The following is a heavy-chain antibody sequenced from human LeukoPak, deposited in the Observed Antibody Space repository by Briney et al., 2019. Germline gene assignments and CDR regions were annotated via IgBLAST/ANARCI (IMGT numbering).Heavy chain of an antibody. V-gene: IGHV3-33*01. CDR3: ARVYCSGNSCYGPFAY. D-gene: IGHD2-15*01. Sequence: PGGSLRLSCAASGFTFSSYGMHWVRQAPGKGLEWVANVWYDGSKKYYADSVKGRFTISRDNSKNTLYLQMNSLRAEDTAVYYCARVYCSGNSCYGPFAYWGQGGLVTGSS. CDR1: GFTFSSYG. CDR2: VWYDGSKK. J-gene: IGHJ4*02.